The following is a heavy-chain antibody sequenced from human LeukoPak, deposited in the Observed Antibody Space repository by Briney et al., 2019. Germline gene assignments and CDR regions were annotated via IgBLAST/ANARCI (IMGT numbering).Heavy chain of an antibody. CDR3: ARGTVAPNWFDP. D-gene: IGHD6-19*01. CDR2: IWYDGSNK. CDR1: GFTFSNYD. J-gene: IGHJ5*02. V-gene: IGHV3-33*01. Sequence: PGGSLRLSCAVSGFTFSNYDMHWVRQAPGKGLEWVAVIWYDGSNKYYADSVKGRFTISRDNSKNTLYLQMNTLRAEDTAVYYCARGTVAPNWFDPWGQGTLVTVSS.